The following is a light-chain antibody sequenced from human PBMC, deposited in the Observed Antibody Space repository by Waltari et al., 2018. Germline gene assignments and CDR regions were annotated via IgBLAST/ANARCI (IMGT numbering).Light chain of an antibody. CDR2: GKN. CDR1: SLRTYY. CDR3: HSRDSSGNVL. Sequence: SSELTQDPAVSVALGQTVRITCQGASLRTYYVSWFHQKPGQAPALVFYGKNNRPSGIPDRFSASSSGSTASLTIIGAQAEDEADYYCHSRDSSGNVLIGGGTKLTVV. J-gene: IGLJ2*01. V-gene: IGLV3-19*01.